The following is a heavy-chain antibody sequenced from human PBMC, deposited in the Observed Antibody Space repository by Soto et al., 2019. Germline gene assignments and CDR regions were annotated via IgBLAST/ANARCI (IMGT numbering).Heavy chain of an antibody. V-gene: IGHV4-31*03. CDR1: GGSISSGGYY. CDR2: IYYSGST. J-gene: IGHJ6*02. D-gene: IGHD3-9*01. Sequence: PSEILSLTCTVSGGSISSGGYYWSWIRQHPGKGLEWIGYIYYSGSTYYNPSLKSRVTISVDTSKSHFSLKLSSVTAADTAVYYCARDFGDVYYDILTGVYYYYGMDVWGQGTTVTVSS. CDR3: ARDFGDVYYDILTGVYYYYGMDV.